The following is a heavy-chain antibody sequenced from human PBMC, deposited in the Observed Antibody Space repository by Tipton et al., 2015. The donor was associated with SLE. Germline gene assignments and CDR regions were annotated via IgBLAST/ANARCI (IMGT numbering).Heavy chain of an antibody. Sequence: TLSLTCTVSGDSITNLNDFWGWIRQPPGKGLEWIGSIYSTGTTYYNASLKGRVTMSIDTSTNQFSLRLASVTAADTAVYSCASGGGKNYYYGLDVWGQGTTVTISS. J-gene: IGHJ6*02. V-gene: IGHV4-39*07. CDR2: IYSTGTT. CDR3: ASGGGKNYYYGLDV. D-gene: IGHD4-23*01. CDR1: GDSITNLNDF.